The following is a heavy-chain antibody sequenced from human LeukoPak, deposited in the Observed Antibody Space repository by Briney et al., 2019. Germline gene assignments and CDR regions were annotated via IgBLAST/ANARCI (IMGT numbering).Heavy chain of an antibody. CDR1: GDSIRSGTYY. CDR2: IYTSGST. Sequence: SQTLSLTCPVSGDSIRSGTYYWRWIRQPAGKGLEWIGRIYTSGSTSYNPSLKSRVTISVDTSKNQFSLKLTSVTAADTAVYYCARGGGASRIDYWGQGTLVTVSS. CDR3: ARGGGASRIDY. D-gene: IGHD3-10*01. V-gene: IGHV4-61*02. J-gene: IGHJ4*02.